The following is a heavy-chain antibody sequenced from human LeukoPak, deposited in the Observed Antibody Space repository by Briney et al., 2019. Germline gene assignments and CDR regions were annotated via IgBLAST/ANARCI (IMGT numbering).Heavy chain of an antibody. D-gene: IGHD2-15*01. J-gene: IGHJ4*02. V-gene: IGHV3-23*01. Sequence: GGSLRLSCAASGFTFSNYSMNWVRQAPGKGLEWVSTISSNGVATYYADSVKGRFTISRDNSKDTLYLQMSSLRAEDTAVYYCARYCSGSICYSGVDYWGQGTLVPVSS. CDR1: GFTFSNYS. CDR3: ARYCSGSICYSGVDY. CDR2: ISSNGVAT.